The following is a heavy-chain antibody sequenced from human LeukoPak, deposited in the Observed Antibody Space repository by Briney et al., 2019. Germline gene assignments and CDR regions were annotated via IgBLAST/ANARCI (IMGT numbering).Heavy chain of an antibody. CDR3: AREQATIFGVGYEDY. J-gene: IGHJ4*02. D-gene: IGHD3-3*01. Sequence: TSETLSLTCAVYGGSFSGYYWSWIRQPPGKGLEWIGEINHSGSTNYNPSLKSRVTISVDTSKNQFSLKLSSVTAADTAVYYCAREQATIFGVGYEDYWGQGTLVTVSS. CDR1: GGSFSGYY. V-gene: IGHV4-34*01. CDR2: INHSGST.